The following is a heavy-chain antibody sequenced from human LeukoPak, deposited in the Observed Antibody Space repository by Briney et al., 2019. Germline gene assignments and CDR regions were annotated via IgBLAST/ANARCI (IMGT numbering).Heavy chain of an antibody. J-gene: IGHJ4*02. CDR2: FDPEDGET. D-gene: IGHD2-15*01. V-gene: IGHV1-24*01. Sequence: ASVKVSCKVSGYTLTELSMHWVRQAPGKGLEWMGGFDPEDGETIYAQKFQGRDTMTEDTSTDTAYMELSSLRSEDTAVYYCATDRSGRPWYYFDYWGQGTLVTVSS. CDR1: GYTLTELS. CDR3: ATDRSGRPWYYFDY.